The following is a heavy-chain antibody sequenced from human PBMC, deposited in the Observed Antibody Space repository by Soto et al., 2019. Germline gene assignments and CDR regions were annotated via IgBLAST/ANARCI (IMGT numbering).Heavy chain of an antibody. CDR2: MNPNSGNT. D-gene: IGHD6-13*01. V-gene: IGHV1-8*01. CDR1: GYTFTSYD. CDR3: ASTEYSSSWCSYYYYYYGMDV. J-gene: IGHJ6*02. Sequence: QVQLVQSGAEVKKPGASVKVSCKASGYTFTSYDINWVRQATGQGLEWMGWMNPNSGNTGYAQKFQGRVTMTRNTSISTAYMELSSLRCEDTAVYYCASTEYSSSWCSYYYYYYGMDVWGQGTTVTVSS.